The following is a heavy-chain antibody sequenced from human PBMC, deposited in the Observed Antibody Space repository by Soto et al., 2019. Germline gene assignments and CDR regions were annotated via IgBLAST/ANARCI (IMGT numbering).Heavy chain of an antibody. Sequence: GGSLTLSCAASGFTFSSYWMSWVRQAPGKGLEWVANMKQDGSVKYFLDSVKGRFTVSRDNAKNSQYLQMNSLRVEDTAVYYCARIGYSSSSFDYLGQGTLVTVSS. CDR2: MKQDGSVK. CDR1: GFTFSSYW. CDR3: ARIGYSSSSFDY. D-gene: IGHD6-6*01. J-gene: IGHJ4*02. V-gene: IGHV3-7*05.